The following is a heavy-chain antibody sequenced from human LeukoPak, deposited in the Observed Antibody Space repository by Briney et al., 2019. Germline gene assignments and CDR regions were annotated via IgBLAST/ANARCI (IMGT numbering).Heavy chain of an antibody. J-gene: IGHJ4*02. CDR1: GDSISRYY. CDR2: MYFSGTT. Sequence: SSETLSLTCSVSGDSISRYYWTWIRQPPGKGLEFLGYMYFSGTTNYNPSLKSRVTMSVDTSKNQFSLKLSSVTAADTAVYYCAGILDEWGFGKVDYWGQGILVIVSS. V-gene: IGHV4-59*08. CDR3: AGILDEWGFGKVDY. D-gene: IGHD1-26*01.